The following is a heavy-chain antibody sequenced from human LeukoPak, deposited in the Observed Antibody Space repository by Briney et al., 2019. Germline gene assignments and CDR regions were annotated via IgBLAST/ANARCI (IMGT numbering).Heavy chain of an antibody. J-gene: IGHJ5*02. CDR1: DGSINIYY. V-gene: IGHV4-59*01. Sequence: SETLSLTCTVSDGSINIYYWSWIRQAPGKGLEWIGYIYNSGSTNYNPSLRRRVTISMDTSKKQFSLRLTSVTAADTAMYHCARGYNYGAHYWFDHWGQGTLVTVSS. CDR3: ARGYNYGAHYWFDH. D-gene: IGHD5-18*01. CDR2: IYNSGST.